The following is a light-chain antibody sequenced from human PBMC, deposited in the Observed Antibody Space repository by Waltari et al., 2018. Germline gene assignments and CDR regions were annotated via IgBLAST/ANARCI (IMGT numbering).Light chain of an antibody. J-gene: IGLJ3*02. V-gene: IGLV1-47*01. Sequence: QSVLTQPPSASGTPGQRVTISCSGSSSNIGSNYVYWYQQLPGTAPKLLIYRNNQRPSVVPDRFSGSKSCTSASLAISGLRSEYEADYYCAAWDDSLSGWVFGGGTKLTVL. CDR1: SSNIGSNY. CDR2: RNN. CDR3: AAWDDSLSGWV.